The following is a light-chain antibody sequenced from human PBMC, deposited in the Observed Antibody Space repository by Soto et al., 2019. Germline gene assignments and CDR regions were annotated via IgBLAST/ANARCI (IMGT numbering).Light chain of an antibody. CDR1: QSVSSSY. CDR3: QQYGGSSGNT. Sequence: EIVLTQSPCTLSLSPGERATLSCRASQSVSSSYLAWYQQKPGQAPRLLIYGASSRATGIPDRFSGSGSGTDFTLTISRLEPEDFAVYYCQQYGGSSGNTFGQGTRLEIK. CDR2: GAS. J-gene: IGKJ5*01. V-gene: IGKV3-20*01.